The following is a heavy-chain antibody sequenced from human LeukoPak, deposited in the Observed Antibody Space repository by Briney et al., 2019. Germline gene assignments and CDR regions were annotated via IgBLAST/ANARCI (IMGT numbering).Heavy chain of an antibody. CDR2: INPSGGST. D-gene: IGHD3-10*01. CDR1: GYTFPRYY. CDR3: AREDGSGGGDAFDI. Sequence: ASVKVSCMASGYTFPRYYMHWVRQAPGHGLEWMGIINPSGGSTSYAQKFQGRVTMTRDTSTSTVYMELSSLRSEDTAVYYCAREDGSGGGDAFDIWGQGTMVTVSS. J-gene: IGHJ3*02. V-gene: IGHV1-46*01.